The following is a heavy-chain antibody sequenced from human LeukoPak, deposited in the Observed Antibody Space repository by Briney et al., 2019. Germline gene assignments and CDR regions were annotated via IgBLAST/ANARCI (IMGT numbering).Heavy chain of an antibody. D-gene: IGHD5-12*01. CDR2: IYYSGST. Sequence: PSETLSLTCTVSGGSISSYYWSWIRQPPGKGLEWLGYIYYSGSTNYNPSLKSRVTISVDTSKNQFSLKLNSVTAADTAVYFCARDGGGYAGFDYWGQGTLVIVSS. CDR1: GGSISSYY. J-gene: IGHJ4*02. CDR3: ARDGGGYAGFDY. V-gene: IGHV4-59*01.